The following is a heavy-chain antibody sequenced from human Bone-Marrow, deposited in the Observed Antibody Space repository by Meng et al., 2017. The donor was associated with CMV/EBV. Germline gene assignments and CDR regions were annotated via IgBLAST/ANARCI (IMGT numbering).Heavy chain of an antibody. CDR3: ARDPNDYGDYSWFDP. V-gene: IGHV1-69*05. CDR1: GGTFSSYA. D-gene: IGHD4-17*01. CDR2: IIPIFGTA. J-gene: IGHJ5*02. Sequence: SVKVSCKASGGTFSSYAISWVRQAPGQGLEWMGGIIPIFGTANYAQKFQGRVTITTDESTSTAYMELSSLRSEDTAVYYCARDPNDYGDYSWFDPWGQGTLVTVSS.